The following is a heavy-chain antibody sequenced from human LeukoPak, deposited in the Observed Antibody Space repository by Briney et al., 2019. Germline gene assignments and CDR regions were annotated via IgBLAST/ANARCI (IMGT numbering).Heavy chain of an antibody. J-gene: IGHJ4*02. V-gene: IGHV3-74*01. CDR2: INSDGSGT. D-gene: IGHD5-12*01. Sequence: GGSLRLSCAASGFTFSSNWMHWVRQGPGKGLVWVSRINSDGSGTSYADSVKGRFTISRDNSKNTLYLQMGSLRAEDMAVYYCARDCYSGYGFNCPGDYWGQGTLVTVSS. CDR1: GFTFSSNW. CDR3: ARDCYSGYGFNCPGDY.